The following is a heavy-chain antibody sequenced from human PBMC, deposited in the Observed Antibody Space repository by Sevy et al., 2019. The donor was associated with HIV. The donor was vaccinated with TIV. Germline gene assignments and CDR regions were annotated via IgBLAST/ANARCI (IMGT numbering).Heavy chain of an antibody. Sequence: SETLSLTCTVSGGSVSGGSYYWSWIRQSPGKGLEWIGYIYYSGSTKYNPSLKSRVTISVDMSKNQFSLKLSSVIAADTAVYYCARRYCSSSSCFFDYWGQGTLVTVSS. D-gene: IGHD2-2*01. V-gene: IGHV4-61*01. CDR3: ARRYCSSSSCFFDY. CDR2: IYYSGST. J-gene: IGHJ4*02. CDR1: GGSVSGGSYY.